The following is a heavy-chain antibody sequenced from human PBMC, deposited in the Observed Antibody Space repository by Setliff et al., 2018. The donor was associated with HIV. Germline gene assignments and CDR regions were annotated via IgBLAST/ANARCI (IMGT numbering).Heavy chain of an antibody. V-gene: IGHV1-2*04. CDR1: GYSFTDYY. J-gene: IGHJ4*02. D-gene: IGHD3-22*01. CDR3: ARGMDYYDTSGYYQSYFDY. Sequence: ASVKVFCKASGYSFTDYYIHWVRQAPGQGLEWMGWINPKSDGTNYAQKFQGWITMTRDTSISTAYMELSRLRSDDTAVYYCARGMDYYDTSGYYQSYFDYWGQGTLVTVSS. CDR2: INPKSDGT.